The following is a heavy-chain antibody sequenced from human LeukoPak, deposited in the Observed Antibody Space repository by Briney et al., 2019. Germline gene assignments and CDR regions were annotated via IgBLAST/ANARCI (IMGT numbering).Heavy chain of an antibody. CDR2: INPNSGGT. J-gene: IGHJ4*02. Sequence: ASVKVSCKASGYTFTGYYLHWVRQAPGQGLEWMGWINPNSGGTNYAQKFQGRVTMTRDTSISTAYMELSRLRSDDTAVYYCALDPEMATPYFDYWGQGTLVTVSS. D-gene: IGHD5-24*01. CDR1: GYTFTGYY. CDR3: ALDPEMATPYFDY. V-gene: IGHV1-2*02.